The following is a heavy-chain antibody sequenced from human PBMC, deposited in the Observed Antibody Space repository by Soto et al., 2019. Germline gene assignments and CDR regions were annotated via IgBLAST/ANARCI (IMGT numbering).Heavy chain of an antibody. CDR2: IYYTGST. CDR3: ARGGSGYTWFNEF. J-gene: IGHJ4*02. CDR1: GGSIYTGGFY. D-gene: IGHD3-22*01. Sequence: QVQLQESGPGLVKPSQTLSLTCTVSGGSIYTGGFYWSWIRQLPGKGLEWLGYIYYTGSTQYTPSLKSRLTISTDTSDNQFSLRLTSVTAADTAVYYCARGGSGYTWFNEFWGQGTLVTVSS. V-gene: IGHV4-31*03.